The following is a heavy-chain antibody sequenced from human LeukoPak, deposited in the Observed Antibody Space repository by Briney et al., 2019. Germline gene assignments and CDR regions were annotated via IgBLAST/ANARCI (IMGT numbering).Heavy chain of an antibody. J-gene: IGHJ4*02. CDR1: GVSASSGSYD. D-gene: IGHD3-10*01. CDR2: IYYSGST. Sequence: PSETLSLTCTVSGVSASSGSYDWSSIRQPPGKGLEWIGYIYYSGSTNYNPSLKSRVTLSVATSKNQFSLKLSSVTAADTAVYYCARDLYGSGSYSHRDWGQGTLVTVSS. V-gene: IGHV4-61*01. CDR3: ARDLYGSGSYSHRD.